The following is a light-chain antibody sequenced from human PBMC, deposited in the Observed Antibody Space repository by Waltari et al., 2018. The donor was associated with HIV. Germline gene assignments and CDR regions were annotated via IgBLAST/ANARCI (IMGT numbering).Light chain of an antibody. CDR2: RNN. CDR3: ATWTDSLSGVV. V-gene: IGLV1-47*01. CDR1: SSNIGSNY. J-gene: IGLJ2*01. Sequence: QSVLTQSPSASGTPGQRVTISCSGSSSNIGSNYVYWYQQLQGTAPKLLLYRNNQRPSGVPDRFSGSKSGTSASLAISGLRSEDEAHYYCATWTDSLSGVVFGGGTKLRVL.